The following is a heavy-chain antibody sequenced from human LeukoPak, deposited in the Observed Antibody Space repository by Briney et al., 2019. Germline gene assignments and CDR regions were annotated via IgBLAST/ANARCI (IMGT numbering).Heavy chain of an antibody. CDR2: INPNSGGT. CDR3: ARDGSGYSYGRILFDY. Sequence: GASVKVSCKASGYTFTGYYMHWVRQAPGQGLEWMGWINPNSGGTNYAQKFQGRVTMTRDTSISTAYMELSRLRSDDTAAYYCARDGSGYSYGRILFDYWGQGTLVTVSS. J-gene: IGHJ4*02. D-gene: IGHD5-18*01. V-gene: IGHV1-2*02. CDR1: GYTFTGYY.